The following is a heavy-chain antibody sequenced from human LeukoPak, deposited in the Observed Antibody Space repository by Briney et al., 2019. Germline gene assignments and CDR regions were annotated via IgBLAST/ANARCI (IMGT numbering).Heavy chain of an antibody. Sequence: GASVNVSCKASGYTFNGYYMHWVRQAPGRGLEWMGWINPNSGGTNYAQKFQGRVTMTRDTSISTAYMELSRLRSDDTAVYYCARDPDPLDWGSFRYFDYWGQGTLVTVSS. CDR3: ARDPDPLDWGSFRYFDY. D-gene: IGHD3/OR15-3a*01. V-gene: IGHV1-2*02. J-gene: IGHJ4*02. CDR2: INPNSGGT. CDR1: GYTFNGYY.